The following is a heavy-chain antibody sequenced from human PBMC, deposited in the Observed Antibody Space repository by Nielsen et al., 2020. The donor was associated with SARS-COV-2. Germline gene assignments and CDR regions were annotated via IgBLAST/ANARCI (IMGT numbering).Heavy chain of an antibody. Sequence: SVKVSCKASGFTFTSSAMQWVRQARGQRLEWIGWIVVGSGNTNYAQKFQERVTITRDMSTSTAYMELSSLRSEDTAVYYCARDRSSGWYEGGWFDPWGQGTLVTVSS. V-gene: IGHV1-58*02. J-gene: IGHJ5*02. D-gene: IGHD6-19*01. CDR3: ARDRSSGWYEGGWFDP. CDR1: GFTFTSSA. CDR2: IVVGSGNT.